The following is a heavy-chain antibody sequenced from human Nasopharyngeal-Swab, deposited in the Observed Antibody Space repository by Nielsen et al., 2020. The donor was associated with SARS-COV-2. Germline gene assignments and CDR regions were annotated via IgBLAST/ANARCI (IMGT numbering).Heavy chain of an antibody. J-gene: IGHJ3*02. V-gene: IGHV1-18*01. D-gene: IGHD2-2*01. CDR2: ISAYNGNT. CDR3: ARVPGNHDPFDI. Sequence: ASFNLSFPSSGSTFSSYGISWVRQAPGQGLEWMGWISAYNGNTNYAQKLQGRVTMTTDTSTSTAYMELRSLRSDDTAVYYCARVPGNHDPFDIWGQGTMV. CDR1: GSTFSSYG.